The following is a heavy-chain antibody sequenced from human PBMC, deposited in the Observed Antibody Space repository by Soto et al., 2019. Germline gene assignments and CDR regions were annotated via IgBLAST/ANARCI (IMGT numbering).Heavy chain of an antibody. V-gene: IGHV4-34*01. CDR3: ARVERGTATTVVDAFVI. Sequence: QGQLQQWGAGLLKPSETLSLTCAVFGGSVNTGNYYWSWIRQPPGKGLEWIREMSHSGGTHFNPSLERRVTILVDTSEDQFSLKMSSVTAADTALYYCARVERGTATTVVDAFVIWGPGTMVTVSA. D-gene: IGHD1-1*01. CDR1: GGSVNTGNYY. CDR2: MSHSGGT. J-gene: IGHJ3*02.